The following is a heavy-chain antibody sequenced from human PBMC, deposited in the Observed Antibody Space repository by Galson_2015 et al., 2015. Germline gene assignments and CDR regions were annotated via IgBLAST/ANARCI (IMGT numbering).Heavy chain of an antibody. V-gene: IGHV1-18*01. CDR3: ARRTTEDVFHI. D-gene: IGHD1-1*01. CDR2: ISPYNGDT. J-gene: IGHJ3*02. CDR1: GYTFTNYG. Sequence: QSGAEVKKPGASVKVSCKASGYTFTNYGISWVRQAPGQGLEWMGWISPYNGDTDYAQKFQGRVSMTTDTSTSTAYMELRSLRSDDTAVYYCARRTTEDVFHIWGQGTMVTVSS.